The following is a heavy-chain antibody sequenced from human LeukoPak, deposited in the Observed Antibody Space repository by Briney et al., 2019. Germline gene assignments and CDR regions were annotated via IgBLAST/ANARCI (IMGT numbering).Heavy chain of an antibody. J-gene: IGHJ4*02. CDR3: AKEISRVGIPVFEH. CDR2: IRHDGTDQ. CDR1: GFTFS. Sequence: GGSLRLSCVGSGFTFSVHWVRQVPGKGLEWLTFIRHDGTDQHYADSVRGRFTISRDNSKNTVYLQMNSLRPEDTAVYYCAKEISRVGIPVFEHWGQGTLVTVSS. D-gene: IGHD2-21*01. V-gene: IGHV3-30*02.